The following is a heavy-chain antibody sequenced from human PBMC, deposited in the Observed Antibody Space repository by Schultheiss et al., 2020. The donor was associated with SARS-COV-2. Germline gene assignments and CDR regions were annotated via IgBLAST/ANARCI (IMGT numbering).Heavy chain of an antibody. V-gene: IGHV3-23*01. D-gene: IGHD6-25*01. CDR2: IGGSGVST. CDR3: VRDGSGGWHFDL. Sequence: GGSLRLSCAASGFTFNTYEMMWVRQSPGKGLGWVSAIGGSGVSTYYADSVRGRFIISRDNSKNTLYLQMNSLRVEDTAVYYCVRDGSGGWHFDLWGRGSLVTVSS. J-gene: IGHJ2*01. CDR1: GFTFNTYE.